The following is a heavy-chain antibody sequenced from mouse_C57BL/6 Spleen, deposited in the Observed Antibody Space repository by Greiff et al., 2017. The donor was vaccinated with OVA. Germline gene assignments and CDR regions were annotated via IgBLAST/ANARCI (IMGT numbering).Heavy chain of an antibody. CDR3: ARIYYGSSLYWYFDV. V-gene: IGHV5-9*01. J-gene: IGHJ1*03. Sequence: EVKVEESGGGLVKPGGSLKLSCAASGFTFSSYTMSWVRQTPEKRLEWVATISGGGGNTYYPDSVKGRFTISRDNAKNTLYLQMSSLRSEDTALYYCARIYYGSSLYWYFDVWATGTTVTVSS. D-gene: IGHD1-1*01. CDR1: GFTFSSYT. CDR2: ISGGGGNT.